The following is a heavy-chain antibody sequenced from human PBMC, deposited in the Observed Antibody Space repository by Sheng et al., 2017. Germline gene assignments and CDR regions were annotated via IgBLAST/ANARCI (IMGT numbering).Heavy chain of an antibody. CDR3: AREGGLRYYFDY. CDR1: GFTFRNYE. CDR2: IKQDGSEK. Sequence: EVQLVESGGGLVQPGESLRLSCAASGFTFRNYELNWVRQAPGKGLEWVANIKQDGSEKYYVDSVKGRFTISRDNAKNSLYLQMNSLRAEDTAVYYCAREGGLRYYFDYWGQGTLVTVSS. D-gene: IGHD3-16*01. J-gene: IGHJ4*02. V-gene: IGHV3-7*01.